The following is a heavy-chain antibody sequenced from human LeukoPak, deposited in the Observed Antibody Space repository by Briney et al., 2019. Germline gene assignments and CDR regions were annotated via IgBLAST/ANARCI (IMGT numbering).Heavy chain of an antibody. J-gene: IGHJ4*02. CDR2: IYRSGSP. CDR3: ARDPHTSNQPDN. CDR1: GASISDTHW. V-gene: IGHV4/OR15-8*01. Sequence: PSETLSLTCDVSGASISDTHWWSWVRQPPGKGLEGIGEIYRSGSPNYNPSLRSRVAISEDKFKNQFSLKLTSVTAADTAVYYCARDPHTSNQPDNWGQGTLVTVSS. D-gene: IGHD2-2*01.